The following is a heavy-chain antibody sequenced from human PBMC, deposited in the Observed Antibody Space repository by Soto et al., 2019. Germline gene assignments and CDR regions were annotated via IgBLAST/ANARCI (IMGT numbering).Heavy chain of an antibody. CDR3: ARSGKQYATPDY. Sequence: ASVKVSCKASGYTFTNYAMHWVRQAPGQRLEWMGWVNAGNGDTKYSQKFQGRVTIARDTSASTAYMELSSLTSEDTAVYYCARSGKQYATPDYWGQGTLVTVSS. CDR2: VNAGNGDT. J-gene: IGHJ4*02. V-gene: IGHV1-3*01. CDR1: GYTFTNYA.